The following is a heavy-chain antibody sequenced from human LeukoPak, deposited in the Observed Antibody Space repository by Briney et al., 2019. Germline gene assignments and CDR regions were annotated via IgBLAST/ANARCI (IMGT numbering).Heavy chain of an antibody. CDR1: GYTFTSYG. J-gene: IGHJ4*02. D-gene: IGHD2-2*01. Sequence: ASVKVSCKASGYTFTSYGISWVRQAPGQGLEWMGWISAYNGNTNYAQKLQGRVTMTTDTSTSTAYMELRSLRSDDTAVYYCARDVYCSSTSCSFDYWGQGTLVTVSS. CDR2: ISAYNGNT. CDR3: ARDVYCSSTSCSFDY. V-gene: IGHV1-18*01.